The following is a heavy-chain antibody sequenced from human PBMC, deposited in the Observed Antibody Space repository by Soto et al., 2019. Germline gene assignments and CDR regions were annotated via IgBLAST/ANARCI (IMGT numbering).Heavy chain of an antibody. CDR3: AKDIGEGIAAAGTYYYYGMDV. V-gene: IGHV3-9*01. CDR1: GFTFDDYA. D-gene: IGHD6-13*01. J-gene: IGHJ6*02. CDR2: ISWNSGSI. Sequence: SLRLSCAASGFTFDDYAMHWVRQAPGKGLEWVSGISWNSGSIGYADSVKGRFTISRDNAKNSLYLQMNSLRAEDTALYYCAKDIGEGIAAAGTYYYYGMDVWGQGTTVTVSS.